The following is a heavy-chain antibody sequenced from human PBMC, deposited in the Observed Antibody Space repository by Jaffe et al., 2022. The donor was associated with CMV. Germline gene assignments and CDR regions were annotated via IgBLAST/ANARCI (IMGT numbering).Heavy chain of an antibody. CDR3: VMSTL. CDR1: GFTFSNYA. Sequence: AQLVESGGELVQPGGSLRLSCLASGFTFSNYALHWVRQTPGKGLQYVSAISTYGNNTYYADSVKGRFSISRDNSKNTLYLQMSNLRPEDTAVYYCVMSTLWGQGTRVTVSS. V-gene: IGHV3-64D*08. J-gene: IGHJ4*02. D-gene: IGHD3-10*02. CDR2: ISTYGNNT.